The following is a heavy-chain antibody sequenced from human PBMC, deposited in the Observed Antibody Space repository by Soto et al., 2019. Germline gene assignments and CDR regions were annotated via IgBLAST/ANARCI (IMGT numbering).Heavy chain of an antibody. V-gene: IGHV4-59*01. CDR1: GGSISSYY. CDR3: ARSAVYRSSINFYYYYYGMDV. CDR2: IYYSGST. J-gene: IGHJ6*02. D-gene: IGHD6-6*01. Sequence: SETLSLTWTVSGGSISSYYWSWIRQPPGKGLEWIGYIYYSGSTNYNPSLKSRVTISVDTSKNQFSLKLSSVTAADTAVYYCARSAVYRSSINFYYYYYGMDVWGQGTTVTVSS.